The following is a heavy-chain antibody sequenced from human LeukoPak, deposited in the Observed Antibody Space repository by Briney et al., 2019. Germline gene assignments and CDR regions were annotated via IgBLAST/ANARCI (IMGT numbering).Heavy chain of an antibody. CDR2: MNPNSGNT. CDR3: ANNGGFWSGYYVFDI. J-gene: IGHJ3*02. Sequence: ASVKVSCKASGYTFTSYDINWVRQATGQGLEWMGWMNPNSGNTGYAQKFQGRVTITRNTSISTAYMELSSLRSEDTAVYYCANNGGFWSGYYVFDIWGQGTMVTVSS. D-gene: IGHD3-3*01. CDR1: GYTFTSYD. V-gene: IGHV1-8*03.